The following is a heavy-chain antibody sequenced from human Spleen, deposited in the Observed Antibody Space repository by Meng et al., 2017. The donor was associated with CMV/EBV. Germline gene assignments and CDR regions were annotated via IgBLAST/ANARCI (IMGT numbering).Heavy chain of an antibody. CDR3: ARGGSWFDP. V-gene: IGHV4-4*02. D-gene: IGHD2-15*01. J-gene: IGHJ5*02. CDR2: IYHSGST. CDR1: GGSISSSNW. Sequence: SCAVSGGSISSSNWWSWVRQPPGKGLEWIGEIYHSGSTNYNPSLKSRVTISVDTSKNQFSLKLTSLTAADTAVYYCARGGSWFDPWGQGTLVTVSS.